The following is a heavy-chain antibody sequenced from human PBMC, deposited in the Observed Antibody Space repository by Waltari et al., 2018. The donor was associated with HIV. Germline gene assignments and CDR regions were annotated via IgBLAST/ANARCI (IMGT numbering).Heavy chain of an antibody. CDR2: IYHSGST. V-gene: IGHV4-38-2*02. CDR1: GYSISSGYY. D-gene: IGHD2-2*01. Sequence: QVQLQESGPGLVKPSETLSLNCAVSGYSISSGYYWGWFRQPPGTGREWIGSIYHSGSTYYNPSLKSRVTISVDTSKNQFSLKLSSVTAADTAVYYCAREWAGGYIVVVPAANYFDYWGQGTLVTVSS. J-gene: IGHJ4*02. CDR3: AREWAGGYIVVVPAANYFDY.